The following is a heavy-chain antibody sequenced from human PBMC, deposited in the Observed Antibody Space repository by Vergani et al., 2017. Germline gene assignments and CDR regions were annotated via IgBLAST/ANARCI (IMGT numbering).Heavy chain of an antibody. J-gene: IGHJ4*02. Sequence: VQLLESGGGLVQPGGSLRLSCAASGFTFSSYGMHWVRQAPGKGLEWVAVIWYDGSNKYYADSVKGRFTISRDNSKNTLYLQMNSLRAEDTAVYYCARGGEYSSRSYYFDYWGQGTLVTVSS. D-gene: IGHD6-13*01. CDR3: ARGGEYSSRSYYFDY. CDR2: IWYDGSNK. CDR1: GFTFSSYG. V-gene: IGHV3-33*01.